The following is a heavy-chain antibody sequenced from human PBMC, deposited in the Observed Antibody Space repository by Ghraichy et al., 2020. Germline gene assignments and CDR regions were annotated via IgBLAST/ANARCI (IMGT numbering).Heavy chain of an antibody. CDR2: IYYSGST. CDR3: ARLEWFGELTRDY. Sequence: SETLSLTCTVSGGSISSSSYYWGWIRQPPGKGLEWIGSIYYSGSTYYNPSLKSRVTISVDTSKNQFSLKLSSVTAADTTVYYCARLEWFGELTRDYWGQGTLVTVSS. J-gene: IGHJ4*02. D-gene: IGHD3-10*01. V-gene: IGHV4-39*01. CDR1: GGSISSSSYY.